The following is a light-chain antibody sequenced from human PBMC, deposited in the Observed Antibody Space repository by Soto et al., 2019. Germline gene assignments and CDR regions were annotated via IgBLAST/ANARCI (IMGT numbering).Light chain of an antibody. CDR2: GAS. Sequence: EIVMTQSPATLSVSPGERATLSCRASQSVSSNLAWYQQKPGQAPRLLIYGASTRATGIPARFSGSGSGTEFTLTIRSLQSEDFAVYYCQQYNNWPFFGQGTRLEIK. CDR1: QSVSSN. V-gene: IGKV3-15*01. CDR3: QQYNNWPF. J-gene: IGKJ5*01.